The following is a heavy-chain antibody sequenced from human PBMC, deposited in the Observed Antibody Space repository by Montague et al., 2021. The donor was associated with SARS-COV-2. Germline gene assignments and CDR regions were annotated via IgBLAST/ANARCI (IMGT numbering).Heavy chain of an antibody. CDR1: GGSISSYY. J-gene: IGHJ4*02. V-gene: IGHV4-59*08. CDR2: ISYSGST. Sequence: SETLSLTCTVSGGSISSYYWSWIRQPPGRGLLWIGYISYSGSTNYNPSLTSRVTMSVGTSKNQFSLKVNSVTAADTAVYYCARHYSATLPAVYWGQGTLVTVSS. D-gene: IGHD2-15*01. CDR3: ARHYSATLPAVY.